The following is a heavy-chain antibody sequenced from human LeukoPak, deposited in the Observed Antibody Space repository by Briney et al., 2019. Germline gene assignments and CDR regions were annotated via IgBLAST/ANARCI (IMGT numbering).Heavy chain of an antibody. Sequence: ASVKVSYKVSGYTLTELSMHWVRQAPGKGLEWMGGFDPEGGETIYAQKFQGRVTMTEDTSTDTAYMELSSLRSEDTAVYYCATGLGYCSSTSCHNWFDPWGQGTLVTVSS. J-gene: IGHJ5*02. CDR1: GYTLTELS. D-gene: IGHD2-2*01. CDR3: ATGLGYCSSTSCHNWFDP. CDR2: FDPEGGET. V-gene: IGHV1-24*01.